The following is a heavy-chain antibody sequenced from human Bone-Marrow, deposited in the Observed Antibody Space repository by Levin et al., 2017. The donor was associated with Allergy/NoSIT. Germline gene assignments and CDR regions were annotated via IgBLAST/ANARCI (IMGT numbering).Heavy chain of an antibody. Sequence: GGSLRLSCAASGFTFSSYAMSWVRQAPGKGLEWVSAISGSGGSTYYADSVKGRFTISRDNSKNTLYLQMNSLRAEDKAVYYCAKDSVLFTMIVVVTAIRMGSYWGQGTLVTVSS. CDR1: GFTFSSYA. CDR3: AKDSVLFTMIVVVTAIRMGSY. V-gene: IGHV3-23*01. J-gene: IGHJ4*02. D-gene: IGHD3-22*01. CDR2: ISGSGGST.